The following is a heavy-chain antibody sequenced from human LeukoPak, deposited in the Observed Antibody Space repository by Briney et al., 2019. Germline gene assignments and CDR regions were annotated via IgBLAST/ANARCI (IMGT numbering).Heavy chain of an antibody. CDR3: ARGLYCTSTNCYTTNWFDP. D-gene: IGHD2-2*02. CDR2: IYYSGTT. V-gene: IGHV4-59*08. CDR1: GGSISSYY. J-gene: IGHJ5*02. Sequence: SETLSLTCTVSGGSISSYYWSWIRQPPGKGLEWIGYIYYSGTTNYNPSLKSRVTVSVDTSKNQFSLKLTSVTAADTAVYYCARGLYCTSTNCYTTNWFDPWGQGTLVTVSS.